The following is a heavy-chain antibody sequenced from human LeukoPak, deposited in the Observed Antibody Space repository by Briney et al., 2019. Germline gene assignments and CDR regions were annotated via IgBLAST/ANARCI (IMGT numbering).Heavy chain of an antibody. CDR2: IYYSGST. D-gene: IGHD3-22*01. J-gene: IGHJ4*02. V-gene: IGHV4-59*01. CDR1: GGSISRYY. CDR3: ARASYYYDSSGYYKFDY. Sequence: KPSETLSLTCTVSGGSISRYYWSWIRQPPGKGLEWIGYIYYSGSTNYNPSLKSRVTISVGTSKNQFSLKLSSVTAADTAVYYCARASYYYDSSGYYKFDYWGQGTLVTVSS.